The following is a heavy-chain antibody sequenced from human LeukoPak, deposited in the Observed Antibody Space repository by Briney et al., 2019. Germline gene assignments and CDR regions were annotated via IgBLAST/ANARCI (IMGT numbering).Heavy chain of an antibody. Sequence: ASVKVSCKASGGTFSGYAISWVRQAPGQGLEWMGRIIPILGIANYAQKFQGRVTITADKSTSTAYMELSSLRSEDTAVYYCARDKRHAAAVSLYYFDDGDQGTLVTVSS. CDR1: GGTFSGYA. V-gene: IGHV1-69*04. CDR3: ARDKRHAAAVSLYYFDD. J-gene: IGHJ4*02. D-gene: IGHD6-13*01. CDR2: IIPILGIA.